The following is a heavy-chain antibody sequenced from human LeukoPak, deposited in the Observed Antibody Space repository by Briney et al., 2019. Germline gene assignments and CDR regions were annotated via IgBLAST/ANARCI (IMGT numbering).Heavy chain of an antibody. CDR2: INTYNGNT. CDR1: GYTFTTSG. J-gene: IGHJ4*02. D-gene: IGHD3-16*01. Sequence: GASVKVSCKASGYTFTTSGISWVRQAPGQGLEWMGWINTYNGNTNYAQKLQGRVTMTTDTSTSTAYMELRSLRSDDTAVYYCARDPPGDADFDYWGQGTLVTVSS. CDR3: ARDPPGDADFDY. V-gene: IGHV1-18*01.